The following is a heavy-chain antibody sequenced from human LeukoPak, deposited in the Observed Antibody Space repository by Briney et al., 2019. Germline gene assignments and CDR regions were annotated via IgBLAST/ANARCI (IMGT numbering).Heavy chain of an antibody. J-gene: IGHJ6*03. CDR3: ARGLAAAGTGTNYMDV. Sequence: SETLSLTCAVYCGSFSGYYWSWIRQPPGEGLGWIGEINHSGSTNYNPSLKSRVTISVDTSKNQFSLKLSSVTAADTAVYYCARGLAAAGTGTNYMDVWGKGTTVTVSS. CDR1: CGSFSGYY. D-gene: IGHD6-13*01. CDR2: INHSGST. V-gene: IGHV4-34*01.